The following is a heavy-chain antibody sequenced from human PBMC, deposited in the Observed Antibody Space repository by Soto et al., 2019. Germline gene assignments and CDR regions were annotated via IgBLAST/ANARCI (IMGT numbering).Heavy chain of an antibody. Sequence: PGGSLRLSCAASVFTFSSYAMTLVRQAPGEGLEWVSAIGGGGDGIYYADSVKGRFTISRDQSKNTLYLQMHSLRAEDTAVYFCAKERDNGADRYYFDYWGQGTMLTVSS. CDR1: VFTFSSYA. CDR3: AKERDNGADRYYFDY. J-gene: IGHJ4*02. V-gene: IGHV3-23*01. CDR2: IGGGGDGI. D-gene: IGHD2-8*01.